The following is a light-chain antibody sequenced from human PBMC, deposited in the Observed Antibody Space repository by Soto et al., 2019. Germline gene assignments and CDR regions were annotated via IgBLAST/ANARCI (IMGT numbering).Light chain of an antibody. V-gene: IGLV2-8*01. Sequence: QSALTQLPSASGSPGQSVTISCTGTSSDVGGYNYGSWYQQHPGKAPRLMIYDVIKRPSGVPDRFSGSKSGNTASLTVSGLQAEYEADYYCSSYAGSTNFVFGPGTKVTVL. CDR2: DVI. CDR3: SSYAGSTNFV. CDR1: SSDVGGYNY. J-gene: IGLJ1*01.